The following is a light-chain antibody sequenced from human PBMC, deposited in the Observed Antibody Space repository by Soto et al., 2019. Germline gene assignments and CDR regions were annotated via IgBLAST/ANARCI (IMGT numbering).Light chain of an antibody. CDR2: DAS. CDR3: QSYNTARPT. Sequence: IQMTQSPSSLSASVGDRVTITCQASQDISNYLNWYQQKPGKAPKILISDASRLETGVPSRFSGSGSGTDFTLTISGLQPEDLATYYCQSYNTARPTFGQGTRLEI. V-gene: IGKV1-33*01. J-gene: IGKJ5*01. CDR1: QDISNY.